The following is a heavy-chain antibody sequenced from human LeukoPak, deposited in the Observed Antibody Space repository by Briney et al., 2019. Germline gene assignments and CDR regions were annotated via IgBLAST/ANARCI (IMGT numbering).Heavy chain of an antibody. CDR1: GFTFSSYS. CDR3: AKAYGGDYNRIFDY. CDR2: ISSSSSYI. J-gene: IGHJ4*02. Sequence: PGGSLRLSCAASGFTFSSYSMNWVRQAPGKGLEWVSSISSSSSYIYYADSVKGRFTISRDNAKNSLYLRMNSLTPEDTALYYCAKAYGGDYNRIFDYWGQGTLVTVSS. D-gene: IGHD4-23*01. V-gene: IGHV3-21*04.